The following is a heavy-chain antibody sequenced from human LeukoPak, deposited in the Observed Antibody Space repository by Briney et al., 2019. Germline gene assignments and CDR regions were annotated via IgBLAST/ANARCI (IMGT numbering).Heavy chain of an antibody. D-gene: IGHD2-15*01. CDR1: GYTFTSYY. CDR3: ARALYCSGSSCYSSASDY. Sequence: ASVKVSCKTSGYTFTSYYFHWVRQAPGRGLEWMGIINPSGGSTSYAQKFQGRVTMTRDTSTSTVYMELSSLSSEDTAVYYCARALYCSGSSCYSSASDYWGQGTLVTVSS. CDR2: INPSGGST. J-gene: IGHJ4*02. V-gene: IGHV1-46*01.